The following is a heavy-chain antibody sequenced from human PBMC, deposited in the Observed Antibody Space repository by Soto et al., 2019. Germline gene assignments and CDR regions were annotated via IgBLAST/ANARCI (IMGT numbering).Heavy chain of an antibody. D-gene: IGHD4-17*01. CDR1: GGSISSYY. CDR2: ISYSGST. V-gene: IGHV4-59*01. CDR3: ARQMTTLTTFDY. Sequence: SETLSLTCAVSGGSISSYYWSWIRQPPGKGLEWIGYISYSGSTNYNPSLKSRVTISVDTSKNQFSLKVSSVTAADTAVYYCARQMTTLTTFDYWGQGTLVTSPQ. J-gene: IGHJ4*02.